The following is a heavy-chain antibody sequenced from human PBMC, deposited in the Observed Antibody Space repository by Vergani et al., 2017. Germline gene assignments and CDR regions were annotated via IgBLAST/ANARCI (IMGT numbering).Heavy chain of an antibody. D-gene: IGHD5-18*01. CDR2: FDPEDGET. CDR1: GYTLTELS. V-gene: IGHV1-24*01. CDR3: ATSAHRGPSVRGYSYGYDY. J-gene: IGHJ4*02. Sequence: QVQLVQSGAEVKKPGAPVKVSCKVSGYTLTELSMHWVRQAPGKGLEWMGGFDPEDGETIYAQKLQGRVTMTEDTSTDTAYMELSSLRSEDTAVYYCATSAHRGPSVRGYSYGYDYWGQGTLVTVSS.